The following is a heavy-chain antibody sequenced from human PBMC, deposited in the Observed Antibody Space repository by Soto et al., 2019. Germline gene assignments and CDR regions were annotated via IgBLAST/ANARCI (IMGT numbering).Heavy chain of an antibody. D-gene: IGHD2-21*01. CDR2: IYHNGGP. Sequence: SETLSLTCVVSGGSISSTNWLTWVRQPPGKRLEWIGEIYHNGGPTYSPSLRGRATISVDKSNNQFSPRLRSVTAADTAVYYCATLPPRIVVSLLPITTWGQGILVNVSS. V-gene: IGHV4-4*02. CDR3: ATLPPRIVVSLLPITT. J-gene: IGHJ5*02. CDR1: GGSISSTNW.